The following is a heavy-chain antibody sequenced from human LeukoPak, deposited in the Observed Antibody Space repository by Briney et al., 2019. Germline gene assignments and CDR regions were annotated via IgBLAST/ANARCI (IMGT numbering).Heavy chain of an antibody. Sequence: GASVKVSCKASGYTFTSYGISWVRQAPGQGLEWMGIINPSGGSTSYAQKLQGRVTMTRDTSTSTVYMELSSLRSEDTAVYYCARDSSTTVGARTESYFDYWGQGTLVTVSS. V-gene: IGHV1-46*01. CDR3: ARDSSTTVGARTESYFDY. CDR1: GYTFTSYG. CDR2: INPSGGST. J-gene: IGHJ4*02. D-gene: IGHD1-26*01.